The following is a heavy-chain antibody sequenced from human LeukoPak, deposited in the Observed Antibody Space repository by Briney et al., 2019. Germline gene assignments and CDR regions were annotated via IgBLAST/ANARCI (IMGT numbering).Heavy chain of an antibody. D-gene: IGHD1-1*01. CDR2: ISSSSSTI. V-gene: IGHV3-48*01. Sequence: GGSLRLSCAASGFTFSSYAMSWVRQAPGKGLEWVSYISSSSSTISYADSVKGQFTISRDNAKNSLYLQMNSLRAEDTALYYCARDLATTLTSISLDPWGQGTLVTVSS. J-gene: IGHJ5*02. CDR3: ARDLATTLTSISLDP. CDR1: GFTFSSYA.